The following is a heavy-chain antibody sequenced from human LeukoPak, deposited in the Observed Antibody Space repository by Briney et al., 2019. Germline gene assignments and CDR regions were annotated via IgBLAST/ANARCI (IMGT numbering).Heavy chain of an antibody. CDR3: ARDRKGYCSSTSCYKYNWFDP. CDR1: GGSISSYY. CDR2: IYTSGST. J-gene: IGHJ5*02. D-gene: IGHD2-2*02. Sequence: SETLSLTRTVSGGSISSYYWSWIRQPAGKGLEWIGRIYTSGSTNYNPSLKSRVTMSVDTSKNQFSLKLSSVTAADTAVYYCARDRKGYCSSTSCYKYNWFDPWGQGTLVTVSS. V-gene: IGHV4-4*07.